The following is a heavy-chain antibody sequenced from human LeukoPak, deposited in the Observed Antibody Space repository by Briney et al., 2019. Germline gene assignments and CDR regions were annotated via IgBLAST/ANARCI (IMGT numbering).Heavy chain of an antibody. D-gene: IGHD4-17*01. Sequence: GGSLRLSCAASGFTFGDTWMNWVRQAPGKGLEWVANIKQDGSEKYYVDSVKGRFTISRDNAKNSLYLQMNSLRAEDTAVYYCARDPTVSDYWGQGTLVTVSS. V-gene: IGHV3-7*03. CDR3: ARDPTVSDY. J-gene: IGHJ4*02. CDR2: IKQDGSEK. CDR1: GFTFGDTW.